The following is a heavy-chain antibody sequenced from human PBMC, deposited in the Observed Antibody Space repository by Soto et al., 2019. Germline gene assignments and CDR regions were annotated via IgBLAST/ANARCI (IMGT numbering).Heavy chain of an antibody. J-gene: IGHJ4*02. Sequence: GGSLRLSCAASGFTFSSYWMSSVRQAPGKGLEWVANIKQDGSEKYYVDSVKGRFTISRDNAKNSLYLQMNSLRAEDTAVYYCARDRYSSGWIDGYWGQGTLVTVSS. CDR1: GFTFSSYW. CDR2: IKQDGSEK. D-gene: IGHD6-19*01. V-gene: IGHV3-7*03. CDR3: ARDRYSSGWIDGY.